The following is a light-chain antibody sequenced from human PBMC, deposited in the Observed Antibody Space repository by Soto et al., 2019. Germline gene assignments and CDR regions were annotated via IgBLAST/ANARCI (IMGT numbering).Light chain of an antibody. J-gene: IGKJ1*01. CDR2: DAS. CDR1: QSISSW. Sequence: DIQMTQSPSTLSASVGDRVTITCRASQSISSWLAWYQQKPGKAPKLLIYDASSLESGVPSRFSGSGSGTEFTLTISSLQPDDFATYYCQQYNSYSCTFGRGTKV. CDR3: QQYNSYSCT. V-gene: IGKV1-5*01.